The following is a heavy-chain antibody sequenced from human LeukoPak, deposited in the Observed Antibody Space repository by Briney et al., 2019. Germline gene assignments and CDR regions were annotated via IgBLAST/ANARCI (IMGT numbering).Heavy chain of an antibody. Sequence: SENLSLTCTVSGGSISSTSYYWGWIRQPPGKGLEWIGTIDYSGSTYYNPSLKSRVTISVDTSKNQFSLKPTSVTAADTAVYYCARRDYYGSGSYYLAFDIWGQGTMVTV. CDR1: GGSISSTSYY. V-gene: IGHV4-39*01. CDR3: ARRDYYGSGSYYLAFDI. D-gene: IGHD3-10*01. CDR2: IDYSGST. J-gene: IGHJ3*02.